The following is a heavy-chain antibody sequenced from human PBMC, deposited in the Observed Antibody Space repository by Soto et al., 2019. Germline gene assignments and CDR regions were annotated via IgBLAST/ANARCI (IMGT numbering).Heavy chain of an antibody. Sequence: GGSLRLSCAASAFSFHSYGMHWVRQAPGKGLEWVAVISFDGTSEDYGGSVKGRFTISRDNSKNTLYLQMNSLRPEDTAVYYCARSLTYYIDYWGQGTLVTVYS. V-gene: IGHV3-30*03. J-gene: IGHJ4*02. CDR1: AFSFHSYG. CDR3: ARSLTYYIDY. D-gene: IGHD6-6*01. CDR2: ISFDGTSE.